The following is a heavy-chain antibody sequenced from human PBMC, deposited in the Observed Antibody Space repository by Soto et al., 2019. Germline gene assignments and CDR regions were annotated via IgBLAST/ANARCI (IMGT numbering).Heavy chain of an antibody. V-gene: IGHV1-2*02. Sequence: GASVKVSCKASGYTFTGYYMHWVRQAPGQGLEWMGWINPNSGGTNYAQKFQGRVTMTRDTSISTAYMELSRLRSDDTAVYYCASPDCTNGVCPSGYYYYGMDVWGQGTTVTVSS. CDR1: GYTFTGYY. J-gene: IGHJ6*02. D-gene: IGHD2-8*01. CDR3: ASPDCTNGVCPSGYYYYGMDV. CDR2: INPNSGGT.